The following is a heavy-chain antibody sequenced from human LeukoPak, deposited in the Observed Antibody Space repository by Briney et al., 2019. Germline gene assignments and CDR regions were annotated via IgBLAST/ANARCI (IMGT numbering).Heavy chain of an antibody. CDR2: IYYSGST. J-gene: IGHJ4*02. Sequence: SETLSLTCTVSGGSISSSSYYWGWIRQPPGKGLEWIGSIYYSGSTYYNPSLKSRVTISVDTSKNQFSLKLSSVTAADTAVYYCARGPRDDYGSRFDYWGQGTLVTVSS. D-gene: IGHD4-17*01. CDR1: GGSISSSSYY. V-gene: IGHV4-39*07. CDR3: ARGPRDDYGSRFDY.